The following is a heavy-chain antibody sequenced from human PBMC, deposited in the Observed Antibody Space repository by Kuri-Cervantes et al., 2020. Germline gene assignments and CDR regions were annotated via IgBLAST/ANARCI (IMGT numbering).Heavy chain of an antibody. CDR2: ISWNSGSI. CDR3: AKGLWFGELLSYFDY. CDR1: GFTFDDYA. J-gene: IGHJ4*02. D-gene: IGHD3-10*01. V-gene: IGHV3-9*01. Sequence: SLKISCAASGFTFDDYAMHWARQAPGKGLEWVSGISWNSGSIGYADSVKGRFTISRDNAKNSLYLQMNSLRAEDTALYYCAKGLWFGELLSYFDYWGQGTLVTVSS.